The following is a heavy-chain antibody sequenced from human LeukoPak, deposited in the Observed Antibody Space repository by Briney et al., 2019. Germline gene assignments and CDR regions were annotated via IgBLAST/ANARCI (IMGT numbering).Heavy chain of an antibody. J-gene: IGHJ4*02. CDR1: GFTFSSYA. V-gene: IGHV3-23*01. CDR3: AKDLSSSHVSEYFDY. CDR2: ISGSGGHT. D-gene: IGHD6-6*01. Sequence: GGSLRLSCVASGFTFSSYAVSWVRQAPGKGPEWVSSISGSGGHTYYVDSVKGRFTISRDNSKNTLYLQMNSLRAEDTAVYYCAKDLSSSHVSEYFDYWGQGTLVTVSS.